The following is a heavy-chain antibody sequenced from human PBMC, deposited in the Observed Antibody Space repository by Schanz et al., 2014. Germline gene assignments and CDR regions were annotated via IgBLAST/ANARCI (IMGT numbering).Heavy chain of an antibody. Sequence: QVHLVQSGAEVHKPGASLKISCKASGYTFTNFFLHWVRQAPGQGLEWMGWITAYNGDTNYALKLQGRVTRTTDTSTGTAYMELRSLRSDDTAVYYCARDRRRYCSTASCLHDNWFDPWGQGTLVIVSS. V-gene: IGHV1-18*04. J-gene: IGHJ5*02. CDR1: GYTFTNFF. D-gene: IGHD2-2*01. CDR3: ARDRRRYCSTASCLHDNWFDP. CDR2: ITAYNGDT.